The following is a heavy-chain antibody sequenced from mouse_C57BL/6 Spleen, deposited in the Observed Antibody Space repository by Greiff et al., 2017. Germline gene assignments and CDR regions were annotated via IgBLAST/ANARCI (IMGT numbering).Heavy chain of an antibody. Sequence: VQLQQSGAELVKPGASVKLSCKASGYTFTSYWMHWVKQRPGQGLEWIGMIHPSDSDTNYNQKFKGKATLTVDKSSSTAYMQLSSLTSEDSAVYYCAIGWLLRDWYFDVWGTGTTVTVSS. CDR1: GYTFTSYW. D-gene: IGHD2-3*01. J-gene: IGHJ1*03. V-gene: IGHV1-74*01. CDR2: IHPSDSDT. CDR3: AIGWLLRDWYFDV.